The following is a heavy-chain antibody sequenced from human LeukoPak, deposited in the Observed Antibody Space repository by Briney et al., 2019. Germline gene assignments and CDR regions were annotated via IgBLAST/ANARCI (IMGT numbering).Heavy chain of an antibody. J-gene: IGHJ6*03. D-gene: IGHD1-14*01. Sequence: GGSLRLSCAASGFTFSSYAMSWVRQAPGKGLEWVSAISGSGGSTYYADSVKGRFTIFRDNSKNTLYLQMNSLRAEDTAVYYCAKATNRTPLYYYYYMDVWGKGTTVTVSS. CDR2: ISGSGGST. CDR1: GFTFSSYA. CDR3: AKATNRTPLYYYYYMDV. V-gene: IGHV3-23*01.